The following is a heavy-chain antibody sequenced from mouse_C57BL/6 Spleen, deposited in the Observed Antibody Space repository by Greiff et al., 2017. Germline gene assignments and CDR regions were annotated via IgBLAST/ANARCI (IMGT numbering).Heavy chain of an antibody. J-gene: IGHJ2*01. CDR2: IYPRDGST. CDR1: GYTFTSYD. V-gene: IGHV1-85*01. Sequence: QVQLQQSGPELVKPWASVKLSCKASGYTFTSYDINWVKQRPGQGLEWIGWIYPRDGSTKYNEKFKGKATLTVDTSSSTAYMELHSLTSEDSAVYVCARVGGGNYYGSSSYFDYWGQGTTLTVSS. CDR3: ARVGGGNYYGSSSYFDY. D-gene: IGHD1-1*01.